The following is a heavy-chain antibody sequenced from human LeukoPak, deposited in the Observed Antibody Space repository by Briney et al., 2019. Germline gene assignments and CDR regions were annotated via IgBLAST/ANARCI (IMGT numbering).Heavy chain of an antibody. J-gene: IGHJ4*02. CDR2: IYYSGST. CDR3: ASLIVGATTSAHFDY. D-gene: IGHD1-26*01. Sequence: PSETLSLTCAVYGGSFSGYYWSWIRQPPGKGLEWIGSIYYSGSTYYNPSLKSRVTISVDTSKNQFSLKLSSVTAADTAVYYCASLIVGATTSAHFDYWGQGTLVTVSS. CDR1: GGSFSGYY. V-gene: IGHV4-34*01.